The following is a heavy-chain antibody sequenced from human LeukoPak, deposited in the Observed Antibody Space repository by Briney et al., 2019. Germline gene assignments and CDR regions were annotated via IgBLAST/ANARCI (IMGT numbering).Heavy chain of an antibody. D-gene: IGHD2-15*01. V-gene: IGHV4-59*12. CDR2: IYYSGST. Sequence: KTSETLSLTCTVSGGPIGTYYWSWIRQPPGKGLEWIGCIYYSGSTNYNPSLKSRVTMSVDTSKKQFSLKVSSVTAADTAVYYCARGRAARALNKKNWFDPWGQGTLVTVSS. CDR1: GGPIGTYY. CDR3: ARGRAARALNKKNWFDP. J-gene: IGHJ5*02.